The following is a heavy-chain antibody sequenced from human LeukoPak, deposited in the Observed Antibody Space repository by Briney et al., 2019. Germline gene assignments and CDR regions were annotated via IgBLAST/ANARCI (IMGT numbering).Heavy chain of an antibody. V-gene: IGHV4-34*01. J-gene: IGHJ3*02. CDR3: ARGRKWLPRPSNAFDI. D-gene: IGHD5-12*01. CDR2: INHSGST. Sequence: SETLSLTCAVYGGSSSGYYWSWIRQPPGKGLEWIGEINHSGSTNYNPSLKSRVTISVDTSKNQFSLKLSSVTAADTAVYYCARGRKWLPRPSNAFDIWGQGTMVTVSS. CDR1: GGSSSGYY.